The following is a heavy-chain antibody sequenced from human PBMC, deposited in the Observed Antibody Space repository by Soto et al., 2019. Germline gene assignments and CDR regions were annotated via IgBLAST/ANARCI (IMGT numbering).Heavy chain of an antibody. J-gene: IGHJ6*02. CDR2: ISYHGSKK. Sequence: QVQLVESGGGVVQPGRSLRLSCAASEFTFSSDGIHWVRQAPVKGLVWVAVISYHGSKKYYAVSEKVRFTISRDNSKNTLHLQVNRLRAEDTAVYYGANAFGRSWYDYGMDVWGQGTTVSVSS. D-gene: IGHD6-13*01. CDR3: ANAFGRSWYDYGMDV. V-gene: IGHV3-30*18. CDR1: EFTFSSDG.